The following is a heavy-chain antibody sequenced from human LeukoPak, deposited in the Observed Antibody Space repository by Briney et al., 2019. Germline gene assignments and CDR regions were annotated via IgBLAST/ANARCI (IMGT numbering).Heavy chain of an antibody. V-gene: IGHV1-2*02. CDR3: ARGEGDSSSWPLNY. CDR2: INPNSGGT. Sequence: ASVKVSCKPSVYIFTGYYMHWVRQAPGPGLEWMGWINPNSGGTKYAQQFQGRVTMTRDTSISTAYMELSRLTSDDTAVYYCARGEGDSSSWPLNYWGQGTLVPVSS. CDR1: VYIFTGYY. J-gene: IGHJ4*02. D-gene: IGHD6-13*01.